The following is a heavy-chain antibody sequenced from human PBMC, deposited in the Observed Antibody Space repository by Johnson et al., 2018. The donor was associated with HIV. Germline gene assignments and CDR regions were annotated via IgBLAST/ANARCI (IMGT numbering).Heavy chain of an antibody. Sequence: VQLVESGGGLVQPGGSLRLSCAASGFTFSGSAMHWVRQAFGKGLELVGRISSSGRTIYYADSVKGRFTISRDNAKNSLYLQMNSLRAEDTAVYYSARDASRSYDSELDAFDIWGQGTMVTVSS. CDR3: ARDASRSYDSELDAFDI. J-gene: IGHJ3*02. CDR1: GFTFSGSA. D-gene: IGHD3-16*01. CDR2: ISSSGRTI. V-gene: IGHV3-48*04.